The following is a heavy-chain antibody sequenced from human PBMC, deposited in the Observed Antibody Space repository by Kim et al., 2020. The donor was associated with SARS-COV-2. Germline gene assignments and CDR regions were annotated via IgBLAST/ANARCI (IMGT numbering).Heavy chain of an antibody. D-gene: IGHD3-3*01. Sequence: SVKVSCKASGGTFSSYAISWVRQAPGQGLEWMGGIIPIFGTANYAQKFQGRVTITADESTSTAYMELSSLRSEDTAVYYCARERITIFGVVISYYGMDVWGQGTTVTVSS. V-gene: IGHV1-69*13. CDR1: GGTFSSYA. J-gene: IGHJ6*02. CDR3: ARERITIFGVVISYYGMDV. CDR2: IIPIFGTA.